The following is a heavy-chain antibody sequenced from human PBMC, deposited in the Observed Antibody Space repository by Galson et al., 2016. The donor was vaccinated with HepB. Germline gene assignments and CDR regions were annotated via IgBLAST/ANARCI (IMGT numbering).Heavy chain of an antibody. CDR2: IHYTGGT. J-gene: IGHJ3*02. CDR1: GGSISSGAYS. D-gene: IGHD3-22*01. Sequence: TLSLTCTVSGGSISSGAYSWAWIRQHPGQGLECIGYIHYTGGTYSNPSLKSRVTISLDTSKNQFSLNLTSVTAADTAVYYCARGYYDTTGHYYGRAFDIWGQGTTVPVSS. V-gene: IGHV4-31*02. CDR3: ARGYYDTTGHYYGRAFDI.